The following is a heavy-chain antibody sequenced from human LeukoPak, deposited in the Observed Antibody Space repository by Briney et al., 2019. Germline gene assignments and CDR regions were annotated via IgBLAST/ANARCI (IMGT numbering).Heavy chain of an antibody. J-gene: IGHJ5*02. CDR2: IWYDGSNK. V-gene: IGHV3-33*08. Sequence: GGSLRLSCAASGFTVSSNYMSWVRQAPGKGLEWVAVIWYDGSNKYYADSVKGRFTISRDNSKNTLYLQMNSLRAEDTAVYYCARDVSGGWFDPWGQGTLVTVSS. CDR3: ARDVSGGWFDP. D-gene: IGHD1-26*01. CDR1: GFTVSSNY.